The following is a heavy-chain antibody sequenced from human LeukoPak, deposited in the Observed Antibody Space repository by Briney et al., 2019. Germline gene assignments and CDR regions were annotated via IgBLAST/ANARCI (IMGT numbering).Heavy chain of an antibody. D-gene: IGHD2/OR15-2a*01. CDR3: ARVSEAGYYYYYYGMDV. CDR1: GLTFSSHW. CDR2: ITNDGSST. J-gene: IGHJ6*02. Sequence: GGSLRLSCAASGLTFSSHWMHWVRQAPGKGLVWVSRITNDGSSTTYADSVKGRFTISRDNSKNTLYLQMNSLRAEDTAVYYCARVSEAGYYYYYYGMDVWGQGTTVTVSS. V-gene: IGHV3-74*01.